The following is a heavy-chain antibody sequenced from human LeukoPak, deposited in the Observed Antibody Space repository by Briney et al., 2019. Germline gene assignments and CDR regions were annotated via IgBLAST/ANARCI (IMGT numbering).Heavy chain of an antibody. Sequence: ASVKVSCKASGYTFTSYDINWVRQATGQGLEWMGWMNPNSGNTGYAQKFQGRVTITRNTSISTAYMELSSLRSEDTAVYYCARAAMSRGLGYLFWFDPWGQGTLVTVSS. J-gene: IGHJ5*02. CDR2: MNPNSGNT. D-gene: IGHD3-22*01. CDR1: GYTFTSYD. CDR3: ARAAMSRGLGYLFWFDP. V-gene: IGHV1-8*03.